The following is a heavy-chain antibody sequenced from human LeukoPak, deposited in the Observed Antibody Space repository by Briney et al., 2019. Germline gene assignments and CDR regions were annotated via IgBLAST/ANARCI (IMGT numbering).Heavy chain of an antibody. J-gene: IGHJ4*01. Sequence: PGGSLRLSCAASEFTFSSYSMNWVRQAPGKGLEWVSYITNSGNSKSYADSVKGRFTISRDNAKNSLYLQMNSLRAEDTAVYYCARDSGGRVYNYWGQGTLVTVSS. D-gene: IGHD6-13*01. V-gene: IGHV3-48*04. CDR2: ITNSGNSK. CDR1: EFTFSSYS. CDR3: ARDSGGRVYNY.